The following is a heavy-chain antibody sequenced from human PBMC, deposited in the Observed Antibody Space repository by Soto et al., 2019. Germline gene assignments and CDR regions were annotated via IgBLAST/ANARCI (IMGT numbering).Heavy chain of an antibody. CDR3: ARDGQLVINYFDY. V-gene: IGHV3-7*01. CDR1: GFTFSSYW. D-gene: IGHD6-13*01. Sequence: PGGSLRLSCAASGFTFSSYWMSWDRQAPGKGLEWVANIKQDGSEKYYVDSVKGRFTISRDNAKNSLYLQMNSLRAEDTAVYYCARDGQLVINYFDYWGQGTLVTVSS. J-gene: IGHJ4*02. CDR2: IKQDGSEK.